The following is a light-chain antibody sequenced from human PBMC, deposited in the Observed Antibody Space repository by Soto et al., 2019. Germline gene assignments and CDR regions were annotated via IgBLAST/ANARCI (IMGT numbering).Light chain of an antibody. J-gene: IGKJ1*01. CDR2: GAS. CDR1: QSVSSSY. CDR3: QQYGSSPWT. Sequence: EIVLTQSPGTRSLSPGERATLSCRASQSVSSSYLAWYQQKPGQAPRLLIYGASSRATGIPDRFSGSGSGTDFTLTISRLEPEDFAVYYCQQYGSSPWTFGQGTKGEIK. V-gene: IGKV3-20*01.